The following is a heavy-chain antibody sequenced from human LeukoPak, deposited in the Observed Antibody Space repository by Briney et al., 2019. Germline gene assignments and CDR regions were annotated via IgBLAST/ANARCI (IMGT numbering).Heavy chain of an antibody. CDR2: IYYSGST. CDR1: GGSISSYY. V-gene: IGHV4-59*01. D-gene: IGHD2-21*01. CDR3: ARELLSYGDYYYYGMDV. J-gene: IGHJ6*02. Sequence: AGGSLRLSCTVSGGSISSYYWSWIRQPPGKGLEWVGYIYYSGSTNYNPSLKSRVTISVDTSKNQFSLKLSSVTAADTAVYYCARELLSYGDYYYYGMDVWGQGTTVTVSS.